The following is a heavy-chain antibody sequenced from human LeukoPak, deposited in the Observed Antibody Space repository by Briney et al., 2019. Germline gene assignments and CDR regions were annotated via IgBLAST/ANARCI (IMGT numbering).Heavy chain of an antibody. J-gene: IGHJ6*03. Sequence: PGGSLRLSCAAPGFTFSSFSMNWVRQAPGKGLEWVSSISSSSTYIYYADSVKGRFTISRDNAKNSLYLQMNSLRAEDTAVYYCARDLARLGGSGRGTYYYYYMDVWGKGTTVTVSS. CDR3: ARDLARLGGSGRGTYYYYYMDV. D-gene: IGHD3-10*01. CDR2: ISSSSTYI. V-gene: IGHV3-21*01. CDR1: GFTFSSFS.